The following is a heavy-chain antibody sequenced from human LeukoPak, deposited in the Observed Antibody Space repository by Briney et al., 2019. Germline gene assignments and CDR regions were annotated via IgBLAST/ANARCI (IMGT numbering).Heavy chain of an antibody. CDR1: GYTFTSYD. D-gene: IGHD1-1*01. J-gene: IGHJ4*02. CDR2: MNPNSGNT. Sequence: ASVKVSCKASGYTFTSYDINWVRQATGQGLEWMGWMNPNSGNTGYAQKFQGRVTMTRNTSISTAYMELSSLRSDDTTVYYCARRSGGATYHSDYWGQGTLVTVSS. V-gene: IGHV1-8*01. CDR3: ARRSGGATYHSDY.